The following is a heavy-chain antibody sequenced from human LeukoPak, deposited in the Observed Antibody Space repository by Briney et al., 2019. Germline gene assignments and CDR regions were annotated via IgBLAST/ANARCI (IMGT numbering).Heavy chain of an antibody. D-gene: IGHD6-19*01. J-gene: IGHJ4*02. V-gene: IGHV4-38-2*01. CDR2: IYHSGST. Sequence: SETLSLTCAVSGYSISSGYYWGWIRQPPGKGLEWIGSIYHSGSTYYNPSLKSRVTISVDTSKNQFSLKLSSVTAADTAVYYCARRPRLYSSGWSQTYYFDYWGQGTLVTVSS. CDR1: GYSISSGYY. CDR3: ARRPRLYSSGWSQTYYFDY.